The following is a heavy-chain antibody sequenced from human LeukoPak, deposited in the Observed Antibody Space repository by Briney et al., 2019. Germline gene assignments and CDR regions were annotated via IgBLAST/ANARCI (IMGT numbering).Heavy chain of an antibody. CDR2: IFYSGST. V-gene: IGHV4-30-4*01. J-gene: IGHJ4*02. D-gene: IGHD3-3*01. CDR1: GGSISSGDYY. Sequence: SETLSLTCTVSGGSISSGDYYWSWIRQPPGKGLEWIGYIFYSGSTYYNPSLKSRITVSVDTSKNQFSLKLSSVTAADTAVYYCARVKGAGVVIIDYWGQGTLVTVSS. CDR3: ARVKGAGVVIIDY.